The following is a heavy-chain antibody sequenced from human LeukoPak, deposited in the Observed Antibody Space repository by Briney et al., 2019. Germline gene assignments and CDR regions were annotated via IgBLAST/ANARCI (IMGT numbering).Heavy chain of an antibody. CDR2: INHSGST. Sequence: SETLSLTCAVYGGSFSGYYWSWIRQPPGKGLEWIGEINHSGSTYYNPSLKSRVTISVDRSKNQFSLKLSSVTAADTAVYYCARGLRQTYYYDSSGYYLDYWGQGTLVTVSS. J-gene: IGHJ4*02. V-gene: IGHV4-34*01. CDR1: GGSFSGYY. D-gene: IGHD3-22*01. CDR3: ARGLRQTYYYDSSGYYLDY.